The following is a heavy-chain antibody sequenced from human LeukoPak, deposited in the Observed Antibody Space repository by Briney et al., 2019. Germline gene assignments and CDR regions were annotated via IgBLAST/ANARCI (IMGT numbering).Heavy chain of an antibody. CDR3: ARPGNSYGLRPLFY. CDR2: INPNSGGT. V-gene: IGHV1-2*02. CDR1: GYTLTDHY. D-gene: IGHD5-18*01. J-gene: IGHJ4*02. Sequence: ASVKVSCKASGYTLTDHYINWVRQAPGQRLEWMGWINPNSGGTNYAQKFQGRVTMTRDTSIGTVYMEMTSLRSDDTAIYYCARPGNSYGLRPLFYWGQGTLVTISS.